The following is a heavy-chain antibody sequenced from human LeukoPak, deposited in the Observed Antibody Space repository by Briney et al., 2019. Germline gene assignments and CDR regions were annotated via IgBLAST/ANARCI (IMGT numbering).Heavy chain of an antibody. Sequence: ASVKFSSTASGFTFTSSAVQWVRQARGQRMEWIGWIVVGSGNTNYAQQFQERVTITRDMSTSTAYMELSSLRSEDTAVYYCAAVPYDSSGYYGYYFDYWGQGTLVTVSS. V-gene: IGHV1-58*01. D-gene: IGHD3-22*01. CDR2: IVVGSGNT. CDR3: AAVPYDSSGYYGYYFDY. J-gene: IGHJ4*02. CDR1: GFTFTSSA.